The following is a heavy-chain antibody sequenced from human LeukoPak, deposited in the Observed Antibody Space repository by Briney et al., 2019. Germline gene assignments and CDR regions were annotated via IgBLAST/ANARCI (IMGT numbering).Heavy chain of an antibody. Sequence: GGSLRLSCAASGFIFSDYIMDWVRQAPGKGLEWVGRMRTRINSSTTEYAASVKDRFTISRDDSKNSMYLHMNSLKTEDTAVYHCSRDGGEGGNSAFDIWGQGTMVTVSS. CDR3: SRDGGEGGNSAFDI. D-gene: IGHD4-23*01. CDR1: GFIFSDYI. CDR2: MRTRINSSTT. V-gene: IGHV3-72*01. J-gene: IGHJ3*02.